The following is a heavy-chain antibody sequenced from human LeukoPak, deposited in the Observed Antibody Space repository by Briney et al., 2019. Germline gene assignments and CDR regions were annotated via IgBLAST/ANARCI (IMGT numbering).Heavy chain of an antibody. Sequence: ASVKVSCKASGYIFTNYYIYWLRKAPGQGLECLGWINPNSGDTKSAHKFQGRVTMTGDTSINTAYLELSSLTSDDTAVYHCARLPLGTWGSYFDLRGRGTLVTVSS. CDR3: ARLPLGTWGSYFDL. CDR2: INPNSGDT. V-gene: IGHV1-2*02. J-gene: IGHJ2*01. D-gene: IGHD7-27*01. CDR1: GYIFTNYY.